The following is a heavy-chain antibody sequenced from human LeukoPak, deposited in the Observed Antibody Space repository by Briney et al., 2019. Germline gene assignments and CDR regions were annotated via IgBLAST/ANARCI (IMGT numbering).Heavy chain of an antibody. D-gene: IGHD6-6*01. CDR2: IYYSGST. CDR1: GGSISSGGYS. V-gene: IGHV4-30-4*07. CDR3: ARQGEVRPLDP. Sequence: TSETLSLTCAVSGGSISSGGYSWSWIRQPPGKGLEWIGYIYYSGSTYYNPSLKSRVTISVDTSKNQFSLKLSSVTAADTAVYYCARQGEVRPLDPWGQGTLVTVSS. J-gene: IGHJ5*02.